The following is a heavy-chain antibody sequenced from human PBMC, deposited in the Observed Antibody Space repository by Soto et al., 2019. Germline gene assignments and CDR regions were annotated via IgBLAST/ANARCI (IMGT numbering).Heavy chain of an antibody. V-gene: IGHV1-69*01. CDR3: ARGADGDYDSSGYYYFDY. Sequence: QVQLVQSGAEVKKPGSSVKVSCKASGGTFSSYAISWVRQAPGQGLEWMGGFIPIVGTANYAQKFQGRVTITADESTSTAYMELSSLRSEDTAVYYCARGADGDYDSSGYYYFDYWGQGTLVTVSS. J-gene: IGHJ4*02. CDR1: GGTFSSYA. CDR2: FIPIVGTA. D-gene: IGHD3-22*01.